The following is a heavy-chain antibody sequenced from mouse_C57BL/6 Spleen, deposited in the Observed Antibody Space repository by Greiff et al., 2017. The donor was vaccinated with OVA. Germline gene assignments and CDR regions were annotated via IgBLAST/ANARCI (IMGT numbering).Heavy chain of an antibody. CDR3: ARWAAQATWFAY. J-gene: IGHJ3*01. Sequence: VQLQQSGAELARPGASVKLSCKASGYTFTSYGISWVKQRTGQGLEWIGEIYPRSGNTYYNEKFKGKATLTADKSSITAYMELRSLTSEDSAVYFCARWAAQATWFAYWGQGTLVTVSA. CDR1: GYTFTSYG. D-gene: IGHD3-2*02. CDR2: IYPRSGNT. V-gene: IGHV1-81*01.